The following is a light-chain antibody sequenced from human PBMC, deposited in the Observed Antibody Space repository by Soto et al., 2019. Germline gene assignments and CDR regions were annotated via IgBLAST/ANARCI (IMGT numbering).Light chain of an antibody. CDR2: DAS. CDR1: QSVSSH. V-gene: IGKV3-11*01. CDR3: QQGGNWPLT. Sequence: EIVLTQSPATLSLSPGEGATVSCRASQSVSSHLAWYQQKRGQATRLLIYDASSRASDIPARFSGRGSGTDFTLTISYLEPEDFAIYYCQQGGNWPLTFGQGTRLEIK. J-gene: IGKJ5*01.